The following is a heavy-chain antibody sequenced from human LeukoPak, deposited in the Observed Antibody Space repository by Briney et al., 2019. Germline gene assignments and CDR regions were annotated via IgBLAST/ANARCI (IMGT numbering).Heavy chain of an antibody. CDR2: IYYSGST. Sequence: SETLSLTCTVSGGSISSYYWSWIRQPPGKGLEWIGYIYYSGSTNYNPSLKSRVTISVDTSKNQFSLKLSSVTAADTAVYYCARDRALYSYGPGGFDYWGQGTLVTVSP. CDR3: ARDRALYSYGPGGFDY. J-gene: IGHJ4*02. CDR1: GGSISSYY. V-gene: IGHV4-59*01. D-gene: IGHD5-18*01.